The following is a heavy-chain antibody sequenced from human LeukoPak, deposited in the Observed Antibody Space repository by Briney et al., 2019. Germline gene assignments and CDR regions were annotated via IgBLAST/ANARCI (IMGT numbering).Heavy chain of an antibody. CDR1: GGSFSGYY. D-gene: IGHD2-15*01. J-gene: IGHJ4*02. V-gene: IGHV4-34*01. CDR2: INHSGST. CDR3: ARSSRSRGGLH. Sequence: SETLSLTCAVYGGSFSGYYWSWIRQPPGKGLEWIGEINHSGSTNYNPSLKSRVTISVDTSKNQFSLKLSSVTAADTAVYYCARSSRSRGGLHWGQGTLVTVSS.